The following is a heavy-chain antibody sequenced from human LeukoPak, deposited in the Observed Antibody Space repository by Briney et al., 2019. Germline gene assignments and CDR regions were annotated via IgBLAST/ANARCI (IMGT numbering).Heavy chain of an antibody. CDR3: ARGPYYDFWSGYYPLYFDY. V-gene: IGHV4-59*01. J-gene: IGHJ4*02. Sequence: PSETLSLTCTVSGGSISSYYWSWIRQPPGKGLEWIGYIYYSGSTNYNPSLKSRVTISVDTSKNQFSLKLSSVTAADTAVYYCARGPYYDFWSGYYPLYFDYWGQGTLVTVSS. CDR1: GGSISSYY. CDR2: IYYSGST. D-gene: IGHD3-3*01.